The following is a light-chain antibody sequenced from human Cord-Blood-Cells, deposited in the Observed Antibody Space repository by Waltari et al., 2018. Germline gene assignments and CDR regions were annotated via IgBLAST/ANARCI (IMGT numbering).Light chain of an antibody. CDR3: CSYAGSYTP. J-gene: IGLJ2*01. Sequence: QSALTQPRSVSGSPGQSVTISCTGTSSDVGGYNYVSWYQQHPGKAPKLMIYDVSNRPSVVPDRFSGSKSGNTASLTISGLQAEDEADYYCCSYAGSYTPFGGGTKLTVL. CDR1: SSDVGGYNY. V-gene: IGLV2-11*01. CDR2: DVS.